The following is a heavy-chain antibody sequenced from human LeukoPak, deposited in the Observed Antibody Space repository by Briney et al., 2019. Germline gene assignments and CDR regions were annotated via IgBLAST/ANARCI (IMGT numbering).Heavy chain of an antibody. Sequence: SETLSLTCTVSGGSISSYYWSWIRQPPGKGLEWIGSTYYSGSTYYNPSLKSRVTISVDTSKNQFSLKLSSVTAADTAVYYCARTGIAVAGPDYWGQGTLVTASS. D-gene: IGHD6-19*01. CDR3: ARTGIAVAGPDY. CDR1: GGSISSYY. J-gene: IGHJ4*02. V-gene: IGHV4-59*12. CDR2: TYYSGST.